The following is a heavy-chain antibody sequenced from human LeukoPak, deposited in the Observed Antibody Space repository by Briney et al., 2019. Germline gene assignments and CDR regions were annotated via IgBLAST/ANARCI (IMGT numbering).Heavy chain of an antibody. Sequence: SVQVPSKASGYRLRNLGISWERQAAGQGLEWMGWIGADSGDTHGDTHYAEKLQGRVTMTTDTSTDTAYMDLRSLTSDDTAVYYCARGSSPYNWYFDLWGRGTLVTVSS. CDR1: GYRLRNLG. CDR2: IGADSGDTHGDT. CDR3: ARGSSPYNWYFDL. D-gene: IGHD4-11*01. V-gene: IGHV1-18*01. J-gene: IGHJ2*01.